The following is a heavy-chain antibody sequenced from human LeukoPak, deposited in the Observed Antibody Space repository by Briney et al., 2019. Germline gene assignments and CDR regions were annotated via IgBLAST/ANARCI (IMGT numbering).Heavy chain of an antibody. V-gene: IGHV3-23*01. CDR2: ISGGSEDT. CDR1: GFTFGSYA. J-gene: IGHJ6*01. D-gene: IGHD6-13*01. CDR3: ARTIAQYSNSWLYFYYGLDV. Sequence: GGSLRLSCTASGFTFGSYAISWVRQAPGKGLEWVSSISGGSEDTYYADSVKGRFTISRDDSKSTLYLQMNSLRAEDTAVYYCARTIAQYSNSWLYFYYGLDVWGRGTTVTVSS.